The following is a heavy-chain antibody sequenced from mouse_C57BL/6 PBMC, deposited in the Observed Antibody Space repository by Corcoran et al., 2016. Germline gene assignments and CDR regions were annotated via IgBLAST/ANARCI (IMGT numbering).Heavy chain of an antibody. CDR3: ARGSNSFAY. Sequence: QVQLKQSGAELVRPGASVKLSCKASGYTFTDYYINWVKQRPGQGLEWIARIYPGSGNTYYNEKFKGKATLTAEKSSSTAYMQLNSLTSEDSAVYFCARGSNSFAYWGQGTLVTVSA. CDR2: IYPGSGNT. D-gene: IGHD2-5*01. J-gene: IGHJ3*01. V-gene: IGHV1-76*01. CDR1: GYTFTDYY.